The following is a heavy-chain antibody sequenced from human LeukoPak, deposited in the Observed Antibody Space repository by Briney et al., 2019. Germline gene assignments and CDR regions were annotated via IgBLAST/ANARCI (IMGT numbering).Heavy chain of an antibody. Sequence: PGGSLRLSCAASGFTFSSYSMNWVRQAPGKGLEWVSSTSSGSSYIYYADSVKGRFTISRDNAKNSLYLQMNSLRAEDTAVYYCARALRYGSGTFDYWGQGTLVTVSS. D-gene: IGHD3-10*01. CDR1: GFTFSSYS. J-gene: IGHJ4*02. CDR3: ARALRYGSGTFDY. V-gene: IGHV3-21*01. CDR2: TSSGSSYI.